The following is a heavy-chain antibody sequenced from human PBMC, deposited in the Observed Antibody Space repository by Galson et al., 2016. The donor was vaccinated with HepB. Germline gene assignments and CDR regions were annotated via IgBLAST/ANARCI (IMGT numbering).Heavy chain of an antibody. Sequence: TLSLTCIVSGGPISSRGYYWNWIRQHPEKGLEWIGYFYHSGSTFYNPSLKRRLIISVDTSKNQFSLNLNSMTAADPAVYYRARSSMKGHYDENGWSLFIWGQGTLVTVSS. D-gene: IGHD3-22*01. CDR1: GGPISSRGYY. CDR2: FYHSGST. J-gene: IGHJ4*02. CDR3: ARSSMKGHYDENGWSLFI. V-gene: IGHV4-31*03.